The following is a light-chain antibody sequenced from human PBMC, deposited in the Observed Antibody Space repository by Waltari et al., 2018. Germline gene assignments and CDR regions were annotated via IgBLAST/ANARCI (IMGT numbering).Light chain of an antibody. J-gene: IGKJ2*02. V-gene: IGKV1-39*01. CDR3: QQSYSVPCT. CDR1: HNINIF. CDR2: KAS. Sequence: DIQMTQSPPSLSASVGDRVTITCRASHNINIFLNWYQQKPGEGPKLLIYKASFMEGGVPSRFSGSGSGTEFSLSISSLQPEDFATYYCQQSYSVPCTFGQGTNLGI.